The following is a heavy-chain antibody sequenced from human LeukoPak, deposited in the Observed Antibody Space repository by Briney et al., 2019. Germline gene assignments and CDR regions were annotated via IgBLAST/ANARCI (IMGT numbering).Heavy chain of an antibody. CDR1: GFTFSSYG. V-gene: IGHV3-23*01. Sequence: GGSLRLSCAASGFTFSSYGMSWVRQAPGKGLEWVSAISTGGGSTYYADSVKGRFTISRDNSKNTLYLQMNSLRVEDTAVYYCARDESGWNYFDYWGQGTLVTVSS. CDR3: ARDESGWNYFDY. D-gene: IGHD6-19*01. J-gene: IGHJ4*02. CDR2: ISTGGGST.